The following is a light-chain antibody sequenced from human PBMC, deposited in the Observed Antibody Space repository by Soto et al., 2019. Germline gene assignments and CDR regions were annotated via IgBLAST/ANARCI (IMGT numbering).Light chain of an antibody. J-gene: IGKJ5*01. CDR3: QQYGSSPIT. CDR1: QSVGSEF. V-gene: IGKV3-20*01. CDR2: GAS. Sequence: EILLTQSPGTLSLSPGERATLSCRASQSVGSEFLAWYQQKPGQAPRMLIFGASGRATGIPERFSGSGSGTDFTLTISRLEPEDFAVYFCQQYGSSPITFGQGTRLEIK.